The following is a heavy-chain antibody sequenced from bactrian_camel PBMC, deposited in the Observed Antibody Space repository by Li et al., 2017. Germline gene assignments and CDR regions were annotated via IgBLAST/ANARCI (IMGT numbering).Heavy chain of an antibody. CDR3: ARVRGVVAVGFVDY. D-gene: IGHD6*01. V-gene: IGHV3S1*01. Sequence: HVQLVESGGGLAQPGGSLRLSCATSGFTFSTYWTLWVRQAPGKGLEWVSTIWTGGTTVYADSVKGRFTASRDNAQNTVYLQMNSLKPDDTAAYSCARVRGVVAVGFVDYWGQGTQVTVS. CDR2: IWTGGTT. CDR1: GFTFSTYW. J-gene: IGHJ4*01.